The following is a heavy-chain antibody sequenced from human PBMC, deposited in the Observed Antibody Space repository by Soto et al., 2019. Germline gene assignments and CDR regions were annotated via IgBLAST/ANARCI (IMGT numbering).Heavy chain of an antibody. CDR2: IYYSGST. D-gene: IGHD3-3*01. CDR1: GGSISSYY. J-gene: IGHJ4*02. Sequence: SETLSLTWTVSGGSISSYYWSWIRQPPGKGLEWIGYIYYSGSTNYNPSLKSRVTISVDTSKNQFSLKLSSVTAADTAVYYCARGYYDFWSGYPGYYFDYWGQGTLVTVSS. CDR3: ARGYYDFWSGYPGYYFDY. V-gene: IGHV4-59*01.